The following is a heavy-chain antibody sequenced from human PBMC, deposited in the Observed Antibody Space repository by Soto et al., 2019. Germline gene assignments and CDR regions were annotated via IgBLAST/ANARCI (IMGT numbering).Heavy chain of an antibody. D-gene: IGHD6-19*01. CDR3: TRESFIAVAGTGWFDP. CDR1: GFAVSYNY. J-gene: IGHJ5*02. V-gene: IGHV3-53*01. CDR2: ISSGGDT. Sequence: GGSLRLSCAASGFAVSYNYMIWVRQAPGKGLEWVSIISSGGDTYYADSVKGRFTISRHNSKNTVYLQMNSLRVEDTAVYYCTRESFIAVAGTGWFDPWGQGTLVTVSS.